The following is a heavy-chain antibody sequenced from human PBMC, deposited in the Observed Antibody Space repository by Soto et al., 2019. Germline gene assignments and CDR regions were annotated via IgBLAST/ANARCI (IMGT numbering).Heavy chain of an antibody. CDR2: IYHSGST. D-gene: IGHD6-13*01. J-gene: IGHJ4*02. CDR3: ARARATIAAAAIFDC. Sequence: SETLSLTCAVSGGSISSGGYSWSWIRQPPGKGLEWIGYIYHSGSTYYNPSLKSRVTISVDRSKNQFSLKLTSVTAADTAVYYCARARATIAAAAIFDCWGQGTLVTVSS. V-gene: IGHV4-30-2*01. CDR1: GGSISSGGYS.